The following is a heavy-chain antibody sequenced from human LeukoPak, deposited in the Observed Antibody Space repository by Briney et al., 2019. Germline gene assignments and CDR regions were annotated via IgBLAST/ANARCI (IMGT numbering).Heavy chain of an antibody. J-gene: IGHJ6*02. CDR3: ARNTPSLTTYGMDV. Sequence: GGSLRLSCAASGFTFSSYSMNWVRQAPGKGLEWVSVISGGSSSTFYADSVKGRFTISRGNAKSSLYLQMNSLRAEDTAVYYCARNTPSLTTYGMDVWGQGTTVTVSS. CDR2: ISGGSSST. CDR1: GFTFSSYS. V-gene: IGHV3-21*01. D-gene: IGHD1-14*01.